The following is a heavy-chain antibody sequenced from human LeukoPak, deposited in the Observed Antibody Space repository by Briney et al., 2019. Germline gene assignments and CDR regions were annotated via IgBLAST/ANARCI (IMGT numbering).Heavy chain of an antibody. D-gene: IGHD6-13*01. V-gene: IGHV3-23*01. Sequence: GGSLRLSCAASGFTFSSYGMSWVRQAPGKGLEWVSAISGSGGSTYYADSVKGRFTISRDNSKNTLYLQMNSLRAEDTAVYYCAKGTQRYSSSWYVFSPNEYYFDYWGQGTLVTVSS. J-gene: IGHJ4*02. CDR3: AKGTQRYSSSWYVFSPNEYYFDY. CDR2: ISGSGGST. CDR1: GFTFSSYG.